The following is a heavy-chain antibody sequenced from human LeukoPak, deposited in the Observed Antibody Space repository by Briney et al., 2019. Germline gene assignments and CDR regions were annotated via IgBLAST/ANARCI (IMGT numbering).Heavy chain of an antibody. J-gene: IGHJ4*02. CDR2: ISGSGGTT. V-gene: IGHV3-23*01. CDR3: AKDRLGALLYFDS. Sequence: GGSLRLSCAASGFTFSSYGMSWVRQAPGKGLEWVSAISGSGGTTYYADSVKGRFTISRDNSTNTLYLQMNSLRAEDTAVYSCAKDRLGALLYFDSWGQGTLVTVSS. D-gene: IGHD1-26*01. CDR1: GFTFSSYG.